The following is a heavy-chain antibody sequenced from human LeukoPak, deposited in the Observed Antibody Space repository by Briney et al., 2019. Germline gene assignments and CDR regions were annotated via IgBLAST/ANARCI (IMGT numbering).Heavy chain of an antibody. Sequence: GGSLRLSCAVSGFTFTSYWMNWVRQAPGKGLEWVASIRQDGGEKYYVDSVKGRFTISRDNTKNSLYLQMGSLRAEDTAVYYCARDGTAAGLYFDLWGQGTLVTVSS. CDR3: ARDGTAAGLYFDL. J-gene: IGHJ4*01. V-gene: IGHV3-7*01. CDR1: GFTFTSYW. D-gene: IGHD6-13*01. CDR2: IRQDGGEK.